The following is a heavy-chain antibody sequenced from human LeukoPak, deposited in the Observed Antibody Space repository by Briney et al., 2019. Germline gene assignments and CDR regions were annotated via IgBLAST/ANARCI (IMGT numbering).Heavy chain of an antibody. J-gene: IGHJ4*02. CDR3: ARRTVTNGWFRIDY. CDR1: GGSISSGGYS. CDR2: IYYNGAT. V-gene: IGHV4-30-4*07. Sequence: SQTLSLTCAVSGGSISSGGYSWSWIRQPPGKGLEWIGYIYYNGATDYNPSLKSRVTISVDTSKNEFSLKLSSVTAADTALYYCARRTVTNGWFRIDYWGQGSLVIVSS. D-gene: IGHD6-19*01.